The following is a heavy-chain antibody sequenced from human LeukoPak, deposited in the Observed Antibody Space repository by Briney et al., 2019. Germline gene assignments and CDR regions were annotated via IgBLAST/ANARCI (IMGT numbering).Heavy chain of an antibody. V-gene: IGHV1-2*02. CDR3: ARGPPKYSGYDSNWFDP. CDR2: INHNSGGT. CDR1: GYTFTGYY. D-gene: IGHD5-12*01. Sequence: ASVKVSCKASGYTFTGYYMHWVRQAPGQGLEWMGWINHNSGGTNYAQKFQGRVTMTRDTSISTAYMELSRLRSDDTAVYYCARGPPKYSGYDSNWFDPWGQGTLVTVSS. J-gene: IGHJ5*02.